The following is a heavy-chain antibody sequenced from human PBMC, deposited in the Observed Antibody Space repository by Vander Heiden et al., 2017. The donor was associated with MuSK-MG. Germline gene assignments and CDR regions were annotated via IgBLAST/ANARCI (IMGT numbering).Heavy chain of an antibody. V-gene: IGHV3-23*01. CDR1: GLPFNNYA. CDR3: AKDRADYYDTPSDY. D-gene: IGHD3-22*01. CDR2: ISGSGSST. J-gene: IGHJ4*02. Sequence: EVQLLESGGGLVQPGGSLRLSCAASGLPFNNYAMSWVRQAPGKGLEWVSGISGSGSSTYYADSVKGRFSISRDNSKNTLYLQMNSLRAEDTAVYYCAKDRADYYDTPSDYWGQGNLVTVSS.